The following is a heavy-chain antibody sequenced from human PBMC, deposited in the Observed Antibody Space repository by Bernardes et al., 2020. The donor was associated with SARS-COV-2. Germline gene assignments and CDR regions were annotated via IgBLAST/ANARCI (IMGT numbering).Heavy chain of an antibody. D-gene: IGHD3-3*01. V-gene: IGHV4-4*07. Sequence: AESLSLTCTVSGGSISPYFLSWLRQPAGKGLEWIGRIYKSGNTNYNPSLKSRLTMSVDTSKNQFSLKLTAVTAADTAVYYWARGGFYTSSTTDFWGQGTLVTVSS. CDR1: GGSISPYF. CDR2: IYKSGNT. CDR3: ARGGFYTSSTTDF. J-gene: IGHJ4*02.